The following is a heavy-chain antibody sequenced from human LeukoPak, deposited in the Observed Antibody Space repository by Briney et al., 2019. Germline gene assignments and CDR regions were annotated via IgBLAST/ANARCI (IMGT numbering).Heavy chain of an antibody. CDR3: ARRTPGPQLDEYVAYFFDH. CDR2: IYRSGAT. J-gene: IGHJ4*02. CDR1: GGSITTYN. Sequence: PSETLSLICTVSGGSITTYNWIWIRQTPGQALEWIGHIYRSGATKYNPSLKSRATILLDTSKNQLSLKLSSVSAADTAVYYCARRTPGPQLDEYVAYFFDHWGQGTQVTVSS. D-gene: IGHD2-2*01. V-gene: IGHV4-4*09.